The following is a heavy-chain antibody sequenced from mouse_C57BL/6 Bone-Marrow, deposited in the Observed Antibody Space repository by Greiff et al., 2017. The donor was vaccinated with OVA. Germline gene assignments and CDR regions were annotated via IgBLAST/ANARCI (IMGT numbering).Heavy chain of an antibody. Sequence: EVQLQQSGAELVRPGASVKLSCTASGFNIQDDYMHWVKQRPEKGLEWIGWIDPENGDTEYASKVQGQATITADTSSNTAYLQLSSLTSEDTAVYYCTNGGYCGFAYWGQGTLVTVSA. D-gene: IGHD2-3*01. CDR1: GFNIQDDY. J-gene: IGHJ3*01. V-gene: IGHV14-4*01. CDR3: TNGGYCGFAY. CDR2: IDPENGDT.